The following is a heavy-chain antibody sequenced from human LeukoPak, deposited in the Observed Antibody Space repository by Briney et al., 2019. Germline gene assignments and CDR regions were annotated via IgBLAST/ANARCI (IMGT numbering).Heavy chain of an antibody. D-gene: IGHD6-13*01. V-gene: IGHV4-34*01. CDR3: ARGVAAAGP. CDR2: INHSGST. J-gene: IGHJ4*02. CDR1: GGSFSGYY. Sequence: SETLSLTGAVYGGSFSGYYWSWIRQPPGKGLEWIGEINHSGSTNYNPSLKSRVTISVDTSKNQFSLKLSSVTAADTAVYYCARGVAAAGPWGQGTLVTVSS.